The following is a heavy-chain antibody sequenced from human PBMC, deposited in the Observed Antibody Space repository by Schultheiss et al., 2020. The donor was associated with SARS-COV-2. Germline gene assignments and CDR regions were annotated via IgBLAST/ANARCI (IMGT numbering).Heavy chain of an antibody. CDR1: GGSFSGYY. J-gene: IGHJ5*02. CDR2: INHSGST. D-gene: IGHD6-13*01. V-gene: IGHV4-34*01. CDR3: ARASYSSSWGNWFDP. Sequence: SETLSLTCAVYGGSFSGYYWSWIRQSPGKGLEWIGEINHSGSTNYNPSLKSRVTISVDTSKNQFSLKLSSVTAADTAVYYCARASYSSSWGNWFDPWGQGTLVTVSS.